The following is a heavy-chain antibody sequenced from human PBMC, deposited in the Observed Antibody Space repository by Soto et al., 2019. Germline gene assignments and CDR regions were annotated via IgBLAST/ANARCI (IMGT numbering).Heavy chain of an antibody. V-gene: IGHV3-23*01. D-gene: IGHD2-2*02. J-gene: IGHJ6*02. CDR3: AKGAMRSFYTLDV. CDR2: LSSGGSAT. Sequence: GGSLRLSCAASGFTFSSYAMTWVRQAPGKGPEWVSGLSSGGSATYHADSVKGRFTISRDNSKNTLYLQMNGLRAEDTAVYYCAKGAMRSFYTLDVWGQGTTVTVSS. CDR1: GFTFSSYA.